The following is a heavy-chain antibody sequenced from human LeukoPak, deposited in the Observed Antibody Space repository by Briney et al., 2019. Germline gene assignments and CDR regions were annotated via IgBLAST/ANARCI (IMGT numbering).Heavy chain of an antibody. J-gene: IGHJ4*02. D-gene: IGHD3-22*01. CDR2: IWYDGSNK. CDR1: GFTFSSYG. CDR3: ARDPSSSGYYYDSSGYPPDY. Sequence: GGSLRLSCAASGFTFSSYGMHWVRQAPGKGLAWVVVIWYDGSNKYYADSVKGRFTISRDNSKNTLYLQMSSLRAEDTAVYYCARDPSSSGYYYDSSGYPPDYWGQGTLVTVSS. V-gene: IGHV3-33*01.